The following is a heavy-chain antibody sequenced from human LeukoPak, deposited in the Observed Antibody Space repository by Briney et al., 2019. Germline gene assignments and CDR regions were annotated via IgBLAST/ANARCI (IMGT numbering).Heavy chain of an antibody. V-gene: IGHV3-48*03. Sequence: SGGSLRLSCAASGFTFSSYEMNWVRQAPGKGLEWVSYISSSGSTIYYADSVKGRFTISRDNAENSLYLQMNSLRAEDTAVYYCARDTHDYSNYGGFDPWGQGTLVTVSS. CDR3: ARDTHDYSNYGGFDP. J-gene: IGHJ5*02. D-gene: IGHD4-11*01. CDR2: ISSSGSTI. CDR1: GFTFSSYE.